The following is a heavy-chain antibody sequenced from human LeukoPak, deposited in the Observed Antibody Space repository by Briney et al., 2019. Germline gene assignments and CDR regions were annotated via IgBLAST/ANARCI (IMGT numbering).Heavy chain of an antibody. V-gene: IGHV1-18*01. J-gene: IGHJ3*02. CDR1: GYTFTSYG. CDR2: ISAYNGNT. Sequence: ASVKVSCKASGYTFTSYGISWVRQAPGQGLEWMGWISAYNGNTNYAQKLQGRVTMTTDTSTSTAYMELRSLRSDDTAVYYCARGGGYCSSTSCYPSRAFDTWGQGTMVTVSS. CDR3: ARGGGYCSSTSCYPSRAFDT. D-gene: IGHD2-2*01.